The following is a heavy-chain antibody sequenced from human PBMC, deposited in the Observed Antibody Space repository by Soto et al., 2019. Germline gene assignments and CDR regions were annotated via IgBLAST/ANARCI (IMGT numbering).Heavy chain of an antibody. CDR2: ISYDGSHN. D-gene: IGHD4-17*01. J-gene: IGHJ4*02. CDR3: ARDRTLNYGDFAS. V-gene: IGHV3-30-3*01. Sequence: QVQLVESGGGGVQPGRSLRLSCAASGFTFINYAMHWVRQPPGKGLEWVAAISYDGSHNYYAESVKGRFTISRDNSKDTLQLQTNIQRTDDTAVFYCARDRTLNYGDFASWGQGTLVTVSS. CDR1: GFTFINYA.